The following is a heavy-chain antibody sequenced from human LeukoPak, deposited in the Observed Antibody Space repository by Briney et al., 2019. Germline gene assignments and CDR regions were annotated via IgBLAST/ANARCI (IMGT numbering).Heavy chain of an antibody. V-gene: IGHV4-39*07. CDR1: GGSISSSSYY. D-gene: IGHD3-22*01. Sequence: SETLSLTCTVSGGSISSSSYYWGWIRQPPGKGLEWIGSIYYSGSTYYNPSLKSRVTISVDTSKNQFSLKLSSVTAADTAVYYCARDQRGYDSSGSKYYFDYWGQGTLVTVSS. CDR3: ARDQRGYDSSGSKYYFDY. J-gene: IGHJ4*02. CDR2: IYYSGST.